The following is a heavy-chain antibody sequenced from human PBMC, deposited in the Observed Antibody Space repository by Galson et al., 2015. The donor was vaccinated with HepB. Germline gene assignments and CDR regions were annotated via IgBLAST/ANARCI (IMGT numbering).Heavy chain of an antibody. CDR3: ATAERDYYYYYMDV. CDR1: GGTFSSYA. J-gene: IGHJ6*03. D-gene: IGHD1-1*01. V-gene: IGHV1-24*01. CDR2: FDPEDGET. Sequence: SVKVSCKASGGTFSSYAISWVRQAPGKGLEWMGGFDPEDGETIYAQKFQGRVTMTEDTSTDTAYMELSSLRSEDTAVYYCATAERDYYYYYMDVWGKGTTVTVSS.